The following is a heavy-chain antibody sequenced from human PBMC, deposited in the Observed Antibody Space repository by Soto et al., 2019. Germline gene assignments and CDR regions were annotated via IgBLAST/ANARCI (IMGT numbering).Heavy chain of an antibody. CDR1: GGSINSGDYY. V-gene: IGHV4-30-4*01. CDR3: ARAEGITGSTWFDP. CDR2: ISHTGLT. Sequence: PSETLSLTCTVSGGSINSGDYYWSWIRQSPGKGLEWIAYISHTGLTDFNPSLKSRLSISEDTSKNQIYLKLNSVTAADTAVYYCARAEGITGSTWFDPWGHGVLVTVSS. D-gene: IGHD1-7*01. J-gene: IGHJ5*02.